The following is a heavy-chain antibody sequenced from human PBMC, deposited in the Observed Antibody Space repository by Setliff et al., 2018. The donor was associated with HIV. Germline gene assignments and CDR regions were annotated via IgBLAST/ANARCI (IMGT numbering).Heavy chain of an antibody. CDR1: GDSIGTYS. Sequence: PSETLSLTCAVSGDSIGTYSWHWLRQPPGKGLEWIGYIYGSGSTGYNPSLTSRVTMSTDTPNNRFALKLTSVTAADTDVYYCAKRAVQDGTVTSSNWFESWGQGTLVTVSS. CDR3: AKRAVQDGTVTSSNWFES. D-gene: IGHD1-7*01. CDR2: IYGSGST. V-gene: IGHV4-4*09. J-gene: IGHJ5*01.